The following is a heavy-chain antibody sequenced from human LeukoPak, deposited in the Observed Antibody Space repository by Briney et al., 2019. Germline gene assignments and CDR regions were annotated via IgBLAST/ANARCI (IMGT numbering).Heavy chain of an antibody. V-gene: IGHV4-34*01. CDR3: ARVEATIFGVVTDY. Sequence: SETLSLTCAVYGGSFSGYYWSWIRQPPGRGLEWIGEINHSGSTNYNPSLKSRVTISLDTSKNQLSLKLSSVSAADTAVYYCARVEATIFGVVTDYWGQGTLVTVSS. CDR1: GGSFSGYY. D-gene: IGHD3-3*01. J-gene: IGHJ4*02. CDR2: INHSGST.